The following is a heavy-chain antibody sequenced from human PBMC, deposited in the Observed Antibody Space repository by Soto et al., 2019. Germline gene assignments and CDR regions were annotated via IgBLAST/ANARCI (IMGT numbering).Heavy chain of an antibody. CDR2: IIPILGIA. CDR1: GGTFSSYT. Sequence: QVQLVQSGADVKKPGSSVKVSCKASGGTFSSYTISWVRQAPGQGLEWMGRIIPILGIANYAQKFQGRVTITADKSTSTAYMELSSLRSEDTAVYYCASMYYYGSGSYFDGRNYYYYYMDVWGKGTTVTVSS. D-gene: IGHD3-10*01. J-gene: IGHJ6*03. CDR3: ASMYYYGSGSYFDGRNYYYYYMDV. V-gene: IGHV1-69*02.